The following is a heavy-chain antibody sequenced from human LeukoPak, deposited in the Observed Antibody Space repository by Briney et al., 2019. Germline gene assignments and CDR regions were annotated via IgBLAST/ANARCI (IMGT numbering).Heavy chain of an antibody. CDR1: GGSISSGGYY. CDR2: INHSGST. V-gene: IGHV4-39*07. J-gene: IGHJ4*02. Sequence: SETLSLTCTVSGGSISSGGYYWSWIRQPPGKGLEWIGEINHSGSTNYNPSLKSRVTISVDTSKNQFSLKLSSVTAADTAVYYCARGNPMEIRIVVVTAPYYFDYWGQGTLVTVSS. D-gene: IGHD2-21*02. CDR3: ARGNPMEIRIVVVTAPYYFDY.